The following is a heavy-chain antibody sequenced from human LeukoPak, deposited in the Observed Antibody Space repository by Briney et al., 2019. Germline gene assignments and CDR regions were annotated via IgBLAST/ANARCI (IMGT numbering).Heavy chain of an antibody. CDR1: EFTFSSYA. V-gene: IGHV3-23*01. CDR2: ITGSGGTT. J-gene: IGHJ3*02. D-gene: IGHD4-23*01. CDR3: AKGGNSEASDI. Sequence: GGSLRLSCAASEFTFSSYAMSWVRQAPGKGLEWVSSITGSGGTTYYADSVKGRFTISRDNSENTLYPQMNSLRAEDTAVYYCAKGGNSEASDIWGQGTMVSVSS.